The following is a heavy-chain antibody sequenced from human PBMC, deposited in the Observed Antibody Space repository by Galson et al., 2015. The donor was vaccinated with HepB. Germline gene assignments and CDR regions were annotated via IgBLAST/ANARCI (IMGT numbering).Heavy chain of an antibody. D-gene: IGHD3-10*01. CDR1: GGSISSDY. J-gene: IGHJ2*01. CDR2: VYYSGNT. V-gene: IGHV4-59*08. Sequence: ETLSLTCSVSGGSISSDYWSWVRQPPGKGLEWIGSVYYSGNTNYNPSLKSRVTISVDTSKKQFSLRLTSVTAADTAVYYCARQTALWFGELSVPAYFDLWGRGTLVTVSA. CDR3: ARQTALWFGELSVPAYFDL.